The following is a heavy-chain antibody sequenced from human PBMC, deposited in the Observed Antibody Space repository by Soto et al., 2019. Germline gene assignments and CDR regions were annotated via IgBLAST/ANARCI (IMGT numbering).Heavy chain of an antibody. V-gene: IGHV1-8*01. CDR2: MNPNRGNT. Sequence: QVQLVQSGAEVRKPGASVKVSCKASGYTFTTYDINWVRQATGQGLEWMGWMNPNRGNTVYAQKFQGRVTMTRNTSTHTAYMELTSLTSDDTAVYYCARYHYYYCMDVWGKGTTVTVSS. D-gene: IGHD3-22*01. CDR1: GYTFTTYD. CDR3: ARYHYYYCMDV. J-gene: IGHJ6*04.